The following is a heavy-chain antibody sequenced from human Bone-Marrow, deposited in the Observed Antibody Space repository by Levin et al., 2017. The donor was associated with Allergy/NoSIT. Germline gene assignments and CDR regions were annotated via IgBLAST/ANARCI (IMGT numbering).Heavy chain of an antibody. CDR1: GFTFRNYG. D-gene: IGHD2-2*02. V-gene: IGHV3-30*18. J-gene: IGHJ4*02. Sequence: AGGSLRLSCAASGFTFRNYGMHWVRQAPGKGLEWVAVVSSDGDNKFYADSVKGRFTISRDNSKNTLFLQMNSLRTEDTALYYCAKGFCSTSCYIDYWGQGTLVSVSS. CDR2: VSSDGDNK. CDR3: AKGFCSTSCYIDY.